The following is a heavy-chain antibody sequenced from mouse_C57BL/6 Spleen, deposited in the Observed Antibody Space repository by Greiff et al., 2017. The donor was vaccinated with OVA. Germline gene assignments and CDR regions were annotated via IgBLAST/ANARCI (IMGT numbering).Heavy chain of an antibody. CDR1: GFTFSSYA. D-gene: IGHD3-3*01. Sequence: EVQGVESGGGLVKPGGSLKLSCAASGFTFSSYAMSWVRQTPEKRLEWVATISDGGSYTYYPDNVKGRFTISRDNAKNNLYLQMSHLKSEDTAMYYCAREAGTDGVYYAMDYWGQGTSVTVSS. CDR2: ISDGGSYT. V-gene: IGHV5-4*01. J-gene: IGHJ4*01. CDR3: AREAGTDGVYYAMDY.